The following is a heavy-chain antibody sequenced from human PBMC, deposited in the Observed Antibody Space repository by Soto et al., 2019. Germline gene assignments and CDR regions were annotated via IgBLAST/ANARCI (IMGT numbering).Heavy chain of an antibody. Sequence: SETLSLTFTVSGGSISSGDYYWSWIRQPPVKGLECICYVCYXGXXXXXXARXXXXTXSLXXSKXXXAXXXXXXXAADTAVYYCARVPDRWGQGTLVTVSS. CDR1: GGSISSGDYY. V-gene: IGHV4-30-4*01. J-gene: IGHJ5*02. CDR2: VCYXGXX. D-gene: IGHD2-2*01. CDR3: ARVPDR.